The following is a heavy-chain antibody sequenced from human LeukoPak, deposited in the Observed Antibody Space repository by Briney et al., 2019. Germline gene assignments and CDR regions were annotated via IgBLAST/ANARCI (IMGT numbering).Heavy chain of an antibody. V-gene: IGHV3-64*04. Sequence: GGSLRLSCSASGFTVTHYAMHWVRKAPGKGLEYVSAVDANGRTTYYADSVKGRFTISRDNSENTLYLQMNSLRVEDTAIYYCAKVAQGSSTWYSPQWDYWGQGTLVTVSS. J-gene: IGHJ4*02. D-gene: IGHD6-13*01. CDR1: GFTVTHYA. CDR3: AKVAQGSSTWYSPQWDY. CDR2: VDANGRTT.